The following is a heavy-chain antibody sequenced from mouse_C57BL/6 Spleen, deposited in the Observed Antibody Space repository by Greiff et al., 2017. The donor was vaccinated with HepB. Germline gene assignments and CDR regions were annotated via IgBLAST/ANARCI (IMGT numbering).Heavy chain of an antibody. CDR2: IHPNSGST. Sequence: QVQLQQPGAELVKPGASVKLSCKASGYTFTSYWMHWVKQRPGQGLEWIGMIHPNSGSTNYNEKFKSKATLTVDKSSSTAYMQLSSLTSEDSAVYYCARPPLYDLFDYWGQGTTLTVSS. CDR1: GYTFTSYW. D-gene: IGHD2-3*01. CDR3: ARPPLYDLFDY. V-gene: IGHV1-64*01. J-gene: IGHJ2*01.